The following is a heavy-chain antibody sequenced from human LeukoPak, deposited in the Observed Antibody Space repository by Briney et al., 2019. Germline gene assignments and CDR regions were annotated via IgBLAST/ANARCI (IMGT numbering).Heavy chain of an antibody. V-gene: IGHV3-74*01. CDR1: GFTFSSSC. J-gene: IGHJ4*02. D-gene: IGHD3-22*01. Sequence: PGGSLRLSCAASGFTFSSSCMHWVRQAPGKGLVWVARINSDGSSTSHADSVKGRFTISRDNAKNSLYLQMNSLRAEDTALYYCARSNYYDSSGYDYWGQGTLVTVSS. CDR3: ARSNYYDSSGYDY. CDR2: INSDGSST.